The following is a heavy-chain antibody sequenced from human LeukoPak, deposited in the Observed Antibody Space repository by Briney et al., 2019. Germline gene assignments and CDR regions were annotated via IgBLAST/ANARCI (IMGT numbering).Heavy chain of an antibody. D-gene: IGHD3-22*01. J-gene: IGHJ4*02. V-gene: IGHV4-34*01. CDR2: INHSGST. CDR1: GGSFSGYY. CDR3: ARDFYYDSSGQNL. Sequence: SETLSLTCAVYGGSFSGYYWSWIRQPPGKGLERIGEINHSGSTNYNPSLKSRVTISVDTSKNQFSLKLSSVTAADTAVYYCARDFYYDSSGQNLWGQGTLVTVSS.